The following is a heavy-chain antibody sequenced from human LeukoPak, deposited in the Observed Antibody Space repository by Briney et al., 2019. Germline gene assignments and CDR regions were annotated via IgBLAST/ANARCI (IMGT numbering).Heavy chain of an antibody. CDR1: GFAFSDYW. V-gene: IGHV3-7*05. CDR2: IKQDGSQK. J-gene: IGHJ4*02. CDR3: ARWSSSWESFDY. Sequence: GGSLSLACVASGFAFSDYWMTWVRQAPGKGLEWLANIKQDGSQKYYVDSVKGRFTVSRDNAKNSLYLQLNSLTVEDTAVYYCARWSSSWESFDYWGQGTLVTVSS. D-gene: IGHD6-13*01.